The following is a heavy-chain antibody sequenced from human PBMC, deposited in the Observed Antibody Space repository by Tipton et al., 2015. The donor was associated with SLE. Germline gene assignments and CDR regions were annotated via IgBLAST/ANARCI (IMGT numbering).Heavy chain of an antibody. Sequence: TLSLTCTVSGGSISSSSYYWGWIRQPPGKGLEWIGSIYYSGSTYYNPSLESRVTISVDTSKNQFSLKLSSVTAADTAVYYCARVVDIVVVVAGTDYFDYWGQGTLVTVSS. CDR3: ARVVDIVVVVAGTDYFDY. CDR2: IYYSGST. J-gene: IGHJ4*02. CDR1: GGSISSSSYY. D-gene: IGHD2-15*01. V-gene: IGHV4-39*07.